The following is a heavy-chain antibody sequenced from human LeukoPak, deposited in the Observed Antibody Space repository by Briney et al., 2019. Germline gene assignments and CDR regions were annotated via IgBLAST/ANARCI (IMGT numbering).Heavy chain of an antibody. D-gene: IGHD3-22*01. V-gene: IGHV3-23*01. Sequence: PGGSLRLSCAASAFTFSSYAMSWVRQAPGKGLEWVAAISGSGGSTYYADSVKGRFTISRDNSKNTLYLQMNSLRAEDTAVYYCAKPPYDSSGYYAYFDYWGQGTLVTVSS. CDR2: ISGSGGST. J-gene: IGHJ4*02. CDR3: AKPPYDSSGYYAYFDY. CDR1: AFTFSSYA.